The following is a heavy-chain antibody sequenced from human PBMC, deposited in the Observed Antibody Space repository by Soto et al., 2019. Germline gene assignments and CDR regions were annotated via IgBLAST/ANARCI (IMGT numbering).Heavy chain of an antibody. J-gene: IGHJ6*03. CDR2: ISGSGGST. CDR3: AKGYGDFHYYYYYYMDV. D-gene: IGHD4-17*01. Sequence: GGSLRLSCAAAGFTFSSYAMSWVRQAPGKGLEWVSAISGSGGSTYYADSVKGRFTISRDNSKNTLYLQMNSLRAEDTAGYYCAKGYGDFHYYYYYYMDVWGKGTTVTVSS. V-gene: IGHV3-23*01. CDR1: GFTFSSYA.